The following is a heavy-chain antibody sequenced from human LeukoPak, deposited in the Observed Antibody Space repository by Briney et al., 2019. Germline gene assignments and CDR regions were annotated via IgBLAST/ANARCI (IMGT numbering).Heavy chain of an antibody. D-gene: IGHD4-17*01. CDR1: GYTFTGYY. V-gene: IGHV1-2*02. Sequence: GASVKVSCKASGYTFTGYYMHWVRQAPGQGLEWMGWINPNTGVTNYAQKFQGRVTLTRDTSIITAYMELTRLRSDDTAMYYCARDRTTVTTEYYGMDVWGQGTTLTVSS. CDR2: INPNTGVT. CDR3: ARDRTTVTTEYYGMDV. J-gene: IGHJ6*02.